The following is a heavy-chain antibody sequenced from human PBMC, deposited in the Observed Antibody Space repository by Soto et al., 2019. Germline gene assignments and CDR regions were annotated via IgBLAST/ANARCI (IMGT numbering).Heavy chain of an antibody. V-gene: IGHV1-69*01. CDR2: IIPIFGTA. J-gene: IGHJ4*02. Sequence: QVQLVQSGAEVNKPESSVKVSCKASGGTFSSYAVSWVRQSPGQRLEWMGGIIPIFGTANYPQKFQGRVTITADESTNTAYRELSSLRSEDTAVYYCARDVSRSNPELWYWGQGTLVTVSS. CDR3: ARDVSRSNPELWY. D-gene: IGHD3-16*02. CDR1: GGTFSSYA.